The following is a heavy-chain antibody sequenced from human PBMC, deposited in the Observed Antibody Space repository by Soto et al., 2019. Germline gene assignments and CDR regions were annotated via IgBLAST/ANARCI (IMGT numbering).Heavy chain of an antibody. D-gene: IGHD3-3*01. V-gene: IGHV3-11*01. CDR3: ASHYDMWSGYLSPVDY. CDR2: IDTSGTKI. CDR1: GYTFSDYY. J-gene: IGHJ4*02. Sequence: QVQLVESGGDLVKPGGSLRLSCAASGYTFSDYYMSWIRQAPGKGLEWISYIDTSGTKIYYADSVKGRFTITRDNANNSLYLEMISLRDDDTAVYYCASHYDMWSGYLSPVDYWGQGTLVTVSS.